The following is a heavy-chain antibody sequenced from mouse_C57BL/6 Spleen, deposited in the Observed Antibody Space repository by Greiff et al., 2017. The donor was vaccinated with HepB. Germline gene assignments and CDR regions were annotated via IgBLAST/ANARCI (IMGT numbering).Heavy chain of an antibody. CDR1: GFTFSDYG. V-gene: IGHV5-17*01. Sequence: DVMLVESGGGLVKPGGSLKLSCAASGFTFSDYGMHWVRQAPEKGLEWVAYISSGSSTIYYADTVKGRFTISRDNAKNTLFLQMTSLRSEDTAMYYCARNPVYGKEAVDYWGQGTSVTVSS. CDR2: ISSGSSTI. D-gene: IGHD1-1*02. J-gene: IGHJ4*01. CDR3: ARNPVYGKEAVDY.